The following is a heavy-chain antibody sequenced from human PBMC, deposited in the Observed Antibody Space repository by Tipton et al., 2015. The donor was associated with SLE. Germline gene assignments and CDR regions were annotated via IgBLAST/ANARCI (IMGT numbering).Heavy chain of an antibody. V-gene: IGHV6-1*01. D-gene: IGHD7-27*01. CDR1: GDSVSSNSAA. CDR2: TYYRSKWYN. CDR3: AREWGSLFYYYYYMDV. Sequence: GLVKPSQTLSLACAISGDSVSSNSAAWNWIRQSPSRGLEWPGRTYYRSKWYNDYAVSVKSRITINPDTSKNQFSLQLNSVTPEDTAVYYCAREWGSLFYYYYYMDVWGKGTTVTVSS. J-gene: IGHJ6*03.